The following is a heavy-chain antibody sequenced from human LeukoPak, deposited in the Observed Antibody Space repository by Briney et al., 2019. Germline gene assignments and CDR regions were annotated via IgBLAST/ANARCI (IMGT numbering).Heavy chain of an antibody. D-gene: IGHD1-26*01. CDR3: AKDRSIGTYYTFDH. V-gene: IGHV3-23*01. J-gene: IGHJ4*02. CDR2: VSPSGDIT. Sequence: GGSLRLSCAASGFTFSTYGMNWVRQAPGKGLEWVSGVSPSGDITYYADSVKGRFTVSRDNSNNRLYLQMSGLTAADTAVYYCAKDRSIGTYYTFDHWGQGTLVTVSS. CDR1: GFTFSTYG.